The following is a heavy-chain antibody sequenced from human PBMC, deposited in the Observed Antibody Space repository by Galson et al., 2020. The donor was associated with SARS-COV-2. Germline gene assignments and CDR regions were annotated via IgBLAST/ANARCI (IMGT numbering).Heavy chain of an antibody. CDR1: GFTFSSYT. V-gene: IGHV3-23*01. Sequence: QAGGSLRLSCVASGFTFSSYTLTWVRQAPGKGLEWVSAISGGGSRTYYADSMKGRFTVSRDNSRNTLYLHMSSLRVEDTAVYYCAMGGSQYRPLDYWGQGTPVTVSS. J-gene: IGHJ4*02. CDR2: ISGGGSRT. D-gene: IGHD3-16*01. CDR3: AMGGSQYRPLDY.